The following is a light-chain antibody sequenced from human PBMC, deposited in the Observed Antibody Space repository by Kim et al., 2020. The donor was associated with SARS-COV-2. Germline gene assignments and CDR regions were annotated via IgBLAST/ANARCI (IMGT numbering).Light chain of an antibody. J-gene: IGLJ2*01. CDR1: SGDIGTYNL. Sequence: GQPITIACTGTSGDIGTYNLVAWYQQHPGRAPKLMIYEGTKRPSGVSDRFSASKSGNTASLTISEVQSEDEADYYCCSYAGSATWVFGGGTQLTVL. CDR3: CSYAGSATWV. CDR2: EGT. V-gene: IGLV2-23*01.